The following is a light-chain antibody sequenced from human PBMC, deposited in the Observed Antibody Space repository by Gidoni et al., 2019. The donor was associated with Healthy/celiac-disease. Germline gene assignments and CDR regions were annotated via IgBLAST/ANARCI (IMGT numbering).Light chain of an antibody. CDR3: QQSYSTPRT. J-gene: IGKJ1*01. V-gene: IGKV1-39*01. CDR1: QSISSY. CDR2: AAS. Sequence: DLKMTQYASSLSASVGDRVTITCRASQSISSYLNWYQQKPGNAPKLLLYAASSLQSGVPSRFSGSVSGTDFTLTISSLQPEDFATYDCQQSYSTPRTFGQGTKVEIK.